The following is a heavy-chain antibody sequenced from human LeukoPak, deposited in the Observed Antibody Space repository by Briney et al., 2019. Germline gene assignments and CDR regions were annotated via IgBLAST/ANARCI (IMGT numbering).Heavy chain of an antibody. V-gene: IGHV1-18*01. J-gene: IGHJ6*03. CDR3: ARVPPNWNYESYYYYMDV. CDR1: SYTFTTYG. CDR2: ISANNGNT. Sequence: ASVKVSCKASSYTFTTYGISWVRQALGLGLEWMGWISANNGNTNYAQKLQGRVTMTTDTSTSTAYMELRSLRSDDTAVYYCARVPPNWNYESYYYYMDVWGKGTTVTVSS. D-gene: IGHD1-7*01.